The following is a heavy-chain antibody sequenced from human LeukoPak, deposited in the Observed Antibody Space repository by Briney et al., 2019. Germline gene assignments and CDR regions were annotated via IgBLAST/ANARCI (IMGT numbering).Heavy chain of an antibody. CDR1: GYTFNNYG. CDR3: ARGPFGTDAFDI. V-gene: IGHV1-18*01. Sequence: ASVKVSRKASGYTFNNYGISWVRQAPGQGLEWMGWISTYNGNTYHAQKLQGRVTMTTDTSTTTAYMELRSLRSDDTAVYYCARGPFGTDAFDIWGQGTMVTVSS. D-gene: IGHD3-10*01. CDR2: ISTYNGNT. J-gene: IGHJ3*02.